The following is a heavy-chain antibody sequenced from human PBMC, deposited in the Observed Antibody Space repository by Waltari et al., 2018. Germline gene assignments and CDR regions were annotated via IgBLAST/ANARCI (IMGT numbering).Heavy chain of an antibody. CDR2: INHSGST. V-gene: IGHV4-34*01. D-gene: IGHD3-10*01. J-gene: IGHJ6*03. CDR3: ARGGDYYGSGSYYYYYYSMDV. Sequence: QVQLQQWGAGLLKPSETLSLTCAVYGGSFSGYYWRWIRQPPGQGLGWIGEINHSGSTNYNPSLKSRVTISVDTSKTQFSLKLGSVTAADTAVYYCARGGDYYGSGSYYYYYYSMDVWGKGTTVTVSS. CDR1: GGSFSGYY.